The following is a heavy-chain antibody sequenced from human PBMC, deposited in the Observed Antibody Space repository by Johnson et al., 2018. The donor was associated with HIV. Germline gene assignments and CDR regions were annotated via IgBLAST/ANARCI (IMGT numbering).Heavy chain of an antibody. CDR1: GFTFSSYA. CDR3: AREWGNAFDI. J-gene: IGHJ3*02. D-gene: IGHD3-16*01. CDR2: ISYDGSNK. V-gene: IGHV3-30*04. Sequence: QAQLVESGGGVVQPGRSLRLSCAASGFTFSSYAMHWVRQAPGKGLEWVAVISYDGSNKYYADSVKGRFTISRDNAKNSLYLQMNSLRAEDTAVYYCAREWGNAFDIWGQGTMVTVSS.